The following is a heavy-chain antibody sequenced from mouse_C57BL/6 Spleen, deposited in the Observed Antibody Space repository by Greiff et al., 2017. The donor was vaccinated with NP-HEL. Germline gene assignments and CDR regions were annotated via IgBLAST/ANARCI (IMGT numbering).Heavy chain of an antibody. J-gene: IGHJ3*01. D-gene: IGHD2-3*01. CDR3: TREDDGYSPFAY. V-gene: IGHV5-9-1*02. CDR1: GFTFSSYA. Sequence: EVKVVESGEGLVKPGGSLKLSCAASGFTFSSYAMSWVRQTPEKRLEWVAYISSGGDYIYYADTVKGRFTISRDNARNTLYLQMSSLKSEDTAMYYCTREDDGYSPFAYWGQGTLVTVSA. CDR2: ISSGGDYI.